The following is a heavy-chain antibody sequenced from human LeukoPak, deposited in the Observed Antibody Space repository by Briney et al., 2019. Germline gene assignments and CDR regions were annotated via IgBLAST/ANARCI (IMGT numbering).Heavy chain of an antibody. CDR1: GFTVSSNY. V-gene: IGHV3-53*01. CDR3: ASSPRDWLLPFFDY. Sequence: GGSLRLSCAASGFTVSSNYMSWVRQAPGKGLEWVSVIYSGGSTYYADSVKGRFTISRDNSKNTLYLQMNSLRAEDTAVYYCASSPRDWLLPFFDYSGQGTLVTVSS. CDR2: IYSGGST. J-gene: IGHJ4*02. D-gene: IGHD3/OR15-3a*01.